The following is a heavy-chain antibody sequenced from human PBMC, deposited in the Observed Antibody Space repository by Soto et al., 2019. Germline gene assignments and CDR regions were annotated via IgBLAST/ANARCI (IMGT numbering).Heavy chain of an antibody. CDR1: GFTFNSYS. CDR2: ISSSSSTI. J-gene: IGHJ4*02. Sequence: EVQLVESGGGLVQPGGSLRLSCAASGFTFNSYSMNWVRQAPGKGLEWVSYISSSSSTIYYADSVKGRFTISRDNAKNSLDLQMNSLRDDDTAVYYCARAGYSGSGILLWGQGTLVTVSS. D-gene: IGHD3-10*01. CDR3: ARAGYSGSGILL. V-gene: IGHV3-48*02.